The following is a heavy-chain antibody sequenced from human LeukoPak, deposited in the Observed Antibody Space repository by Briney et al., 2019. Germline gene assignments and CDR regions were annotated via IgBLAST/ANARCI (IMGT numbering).Heavy chain of an antibody. CDR2: IYYSGST. CDR3: ARSPTYDFWSGYYYYYYMDV. J-gene: IGHJ6*03. CDR1: GGSISSSSYY. D-gene: IGHD3-3*01. Sequence: PSETLSLTCTVSGGSISSSSYYWGWIRQPPGKGLEWIGSIYYSGSTYYNPSLKSRVTISVDTSKNQFSLKLSSVTAADTAVYYCARSPTYDFWSGYYYYYYMDVWGKGTTVTVSS. V-gene: IGHV4-39*07.